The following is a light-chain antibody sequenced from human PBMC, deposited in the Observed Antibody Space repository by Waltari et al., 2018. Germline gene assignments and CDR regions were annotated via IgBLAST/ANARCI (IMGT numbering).Light chain of an antibody. CDR2: GAS. V-gene: IGKV3-15*01. J-gene: IGKJ5*01. Sequence: EIVMTQSPATLSVSPGERATLSCRASESVSRKLAWYQQRAGQAPRLLIYGASTRATGIPARFSGSGSGTEFTLTISSLQPEDFATYYCQQSYSTPPTFGQGTRLEIK. CDR3: QQSYSTPPT. CDR1: ESVSRK.